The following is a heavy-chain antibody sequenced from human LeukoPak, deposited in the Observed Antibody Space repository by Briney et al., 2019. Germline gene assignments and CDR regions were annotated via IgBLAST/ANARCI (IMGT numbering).Heavy chain of an antibody. D-gene: IGHD3-16*02. CDR1: GGSFGGYY. CDR3: ARLNYDYVWGSYRFDY. V-gene: IGHV4-34*01. CDR2: INDSGSS. J-gene: IGHJ4*02. Sequence: SETLSLTCAVYGGSFGGYYWSWIRQPPGKGLEWIGEINDSGSSNYIPSLKSRVTISVDRSKNQFSLKLSSVTAADTAVYYCARLNYDYVWGSYRFDYWGQGTLVTVSS.